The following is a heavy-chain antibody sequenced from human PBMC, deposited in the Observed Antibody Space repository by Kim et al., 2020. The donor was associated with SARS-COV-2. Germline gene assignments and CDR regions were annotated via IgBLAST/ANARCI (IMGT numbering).Heavy chain of an antibody. D-gene: IGHD5-18*01. Sequence: SETLSLTCAVYGGSFSGYYWSWIRQPPGKGLEWIGEINHSGSTNYNPSLKSRVTISVDTSKNQFSLKLSSVTAADTAVYYCARGQTAMVGGGMDVWGQGTTVTVSS. CDR1: GGSFSGYY. J-gene: IGHJ6*02. V-gene: IGHV4-34*01. CDR3: ARGQTAMVGGGMDV. CDR2: INHSGST.